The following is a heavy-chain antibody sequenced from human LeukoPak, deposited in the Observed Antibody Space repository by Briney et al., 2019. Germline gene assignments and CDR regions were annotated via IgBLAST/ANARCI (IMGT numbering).Heavy chain of an antibody. D-gene: IGHD2-15*01. CDR1: GYTFTSCD. V-gene: IGHV1-8*01. J-gene: IGHJ4*02. CDR3: ARAHCSGGSCYYFDY. CDR2: MNPNSGNT. Sequence: GASVKVSCKASGYTFTSCDINWVRQAPGQGLEWMGWMNPNSGNTGYAQKFQGRVTMTRNTSISTAYMELSSLRSEDTAVYYCARAHCSGGSCYYFDYWGQGTLVTVSS.